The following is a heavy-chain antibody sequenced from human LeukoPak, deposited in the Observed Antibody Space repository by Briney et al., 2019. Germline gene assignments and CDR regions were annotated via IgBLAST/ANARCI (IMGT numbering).Heavy chain of an antibody. V-gene: IGHV6-1*01. Sequence: SQTLSLTCAISGDSVSNNSAAWNWIRQSPSRGLEWLGRTYYRSTWYNDYALSVKSRMTINPDTSKNQFSLQLNSVTPEDTAVYYCARSLTGRRDFDYWGQGTLVTVSP. CDR1: GDSVSNNSAA. J-gene: IGHJ4*02. CDR3: ARSLTGRRDFDY. CDR2: TYYRSTWYN. D-gene: IGHD1-1*01.